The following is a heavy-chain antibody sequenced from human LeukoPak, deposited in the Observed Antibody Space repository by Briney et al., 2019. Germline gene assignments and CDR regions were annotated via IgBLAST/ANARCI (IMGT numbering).Heavy chain of an antibody. D-gene: IGHD2-2*02. CDR3: ARHEVVVVPAAIGTFWFDP. J-gene: IGHJ5*02. CDR2: IYYSGST. V-gene: IGHV4-39*01. Sequence: PSETLSLTCTVSGGSISSSSYYWGWIRQPPGKGLEWIGSIYYSGSTYYNPSLKSRVTISVDTSKNQFSLKLSSVTAADTAVYYCARHEVVVVPAAIGTFWFDPRGQGTLVTVSS. CDR1: GGSISSSSYY.